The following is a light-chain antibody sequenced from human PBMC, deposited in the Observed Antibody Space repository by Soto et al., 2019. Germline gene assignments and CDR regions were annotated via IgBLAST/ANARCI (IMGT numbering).Light chain of an antibody. CDR3: GTWDSSLSVGL. CDR2: DNN. Sequence: QSVLTQPPSVSAAPGQKVTISCSGSSSNIGNNYVSWYQQLPGTAPKLLIYDNNNRPSGIPDRFSGSKSGTSATLGITGLQTGDEADYYCGTWDSSLSVGLFGGGTKVTVL. J-gene: IGLJ3*02. V-gene: IGLV1-51*01. CDR1: SSNIGNNY.